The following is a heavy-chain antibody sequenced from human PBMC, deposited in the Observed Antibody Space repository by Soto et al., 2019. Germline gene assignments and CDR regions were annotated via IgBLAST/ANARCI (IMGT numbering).Heavy chain of an antibody. CDR2: ISSSGGTT. CDR1: GFSFSSYA. CDR3: ASDLCDYDFWCYYHDC. V-gene: IGHV3-23*01. D-gene: IGHD3-3*01. J-gene: IGHJ4*02. Sequence: GGSLRLSCAASGFSFSSYAMTWVRQTPGKGLEWVSTISSSGGTTDYADSVKGRFTISRDNSKNTLYLQMNSMRAEDTAVYYCASDLCDYDFWCYYHDCWGQGTLVMVSS.